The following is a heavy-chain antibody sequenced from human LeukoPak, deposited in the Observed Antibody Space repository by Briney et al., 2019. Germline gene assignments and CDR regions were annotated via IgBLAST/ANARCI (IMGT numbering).Heavy chain of an antibody. V-gene: IGHV3-21*01. CDR2: ISSSSSYI. CDR1: GFTFSSYS. D-gene: IGHD6-19*01. J-gene: IGHJ5*02. CDR3: ARDSYSSAFDP. Sequence: GGSLRLSCAASGFTFSSYSMNWVRQAPGKGLEWVSSISSSSSYIYYADSVEGRFTISRDNAKNSLYLQMNSLRAEDTAVYYCARDSYSSAFDPWGQGTLVTVSS.